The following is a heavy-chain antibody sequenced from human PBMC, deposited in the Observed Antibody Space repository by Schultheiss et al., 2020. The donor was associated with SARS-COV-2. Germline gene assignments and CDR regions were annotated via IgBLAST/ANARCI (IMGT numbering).Heavy chain of an antibody. J-gene: IGHJ5*02. CDR2: INQDGSEK. Sequence: GGSLRLSCATSGFTFSDFWMSWVRQAPGKGLEWVANINQDGSEKYYVDSVKGRFAVSRDNAKNSLFLQMNGLRAEDTAVYYCARVGSSSWYETAWFDPWGQGTLVTVSS. CDR1: GFTFSDFW. CDR3: ARVGSSSWYETAWFDP. V-gene: IGHV3-7*03. D-gene: IGHD6-13*01.